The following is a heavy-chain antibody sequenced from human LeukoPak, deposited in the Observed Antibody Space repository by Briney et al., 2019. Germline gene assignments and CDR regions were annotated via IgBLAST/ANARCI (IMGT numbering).Heavy chain of an antibody. J-gene: IGHJ5*02. Sequence: SETLSLTCAVYGGSFSGYYWSWIRQPPGKGLEWIGEINHSGSTNYNPSLKSRVTISVDTSKNQFSLKLSSVTAADMAVYYCARETVTTFKYWFDHWGQGTLVTVSS. CDR2: INHSGST. D-gene: IGHD4-17*01. CDR1: GGSFSGYY. CDR3: ARETVTTFKYWFDH. V-gene: IGHV4-34*01.